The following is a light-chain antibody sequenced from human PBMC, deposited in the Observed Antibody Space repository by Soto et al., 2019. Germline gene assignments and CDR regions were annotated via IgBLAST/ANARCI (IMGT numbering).Light chain of an antibody. J-gene: IGKJ1*01. CDR2: WAS. CDR1: QSVLYSSNNKNY. CDR3: QQYYSTPRT. V-gene: IGKV4-1*01. Sequence: DIVMTQSPDSLAVSLGERANINCKSSQSVLYSSNNKNYLAWYQQKPGQPPKLLIYWASTRESGVPDRFSGSGSGTDFTLTISSLQAEDVAVYYCQQYYSTPRTFGQGTKVEI.